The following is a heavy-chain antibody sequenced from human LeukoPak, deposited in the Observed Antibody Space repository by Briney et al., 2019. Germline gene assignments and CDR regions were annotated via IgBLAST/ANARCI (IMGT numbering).Heavy chain of an antibody. J-gene: IGHJ4*02. CDR1: GGSFSGYY. CDR2: INHSGST. V-gene: IGHV4-34*01. CDR3: ARVSYTREYYFDY. Sequence: SETLSLTCAVYGGSFSGYYWSWIRQPPGKGLEWIGEINHSGSTNYNPSLKSRVTISVDASKNQFSLKLSSVTAADTAVYYCARVSYTREYYFDYWGQGTLVTVSS. D-gene: IGHD5-18*01.